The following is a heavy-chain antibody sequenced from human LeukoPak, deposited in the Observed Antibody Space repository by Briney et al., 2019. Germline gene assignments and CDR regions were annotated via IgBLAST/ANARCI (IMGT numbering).Heavy chain of an antibody. V-gene: IGHV1-18*01. CDR2: ISAYNGDT. CDR3: ARIPDSGYVFDY. D-gene: IGHD5-12*01. CDR1: GYTFTNYG. Sequence: ASVKVSCKASGYTFTNYGIGWVRQAPGQDLEWLGRISAYNGDTSYAEKLQGRVTITTDTSTNTAYMELRSLRSDDTAVYYCARIPDSGYVFDYWGQGTLVTVSS. J-gene: IGHJ4*02.